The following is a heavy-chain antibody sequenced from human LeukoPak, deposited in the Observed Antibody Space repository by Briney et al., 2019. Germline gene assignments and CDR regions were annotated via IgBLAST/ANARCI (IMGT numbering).Heavy chain of an antibody. CDR1: GYTLTELS. D-gene: IGHD4-17*01. CDR3: ATVPHDYGDYQDY. V-gene: IGHV1-24*01. J-gene: IGHJ4*02. CDR2: FDPEDGET. Sequence: GASVKVSCKVSGYTLTELSMHWVRHAPGKGLEWMGGFDPEDGETIYAQKFQGRVTMTEDTSTDTAYMELSSLRSEDTAVYYCATVPHDYGDYQDYWGQGTLVTVSS.